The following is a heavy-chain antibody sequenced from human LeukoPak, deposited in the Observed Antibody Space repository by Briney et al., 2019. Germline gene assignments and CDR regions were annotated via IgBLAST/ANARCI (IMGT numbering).Heavy chain of an antibody. CDR3: VRAGVTTF. CDR1: GFTFSSYW. Sequence: PGWSLRLCCAASGFTFSSYWMSWVRQAPGKGLEWVANIKNDGSEKYYVDSVKGRFIISRDNAKNSLDLQMNSLRAEDTAVYYCVRAGVTTFWGQGTLVTVSS. V-gene: IGHV3-7*01. D-gene: IGHD4-17*01. CDR2: IKNDGSEK. J-gene: IGHJ4*02.